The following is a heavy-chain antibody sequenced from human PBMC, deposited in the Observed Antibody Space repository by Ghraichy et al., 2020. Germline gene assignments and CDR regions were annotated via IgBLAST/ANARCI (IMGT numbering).Heavy chain of an antibody. CDR3: ARGPHPIAAAGKPPVDDAFDI. Sequence: TLSLTCAISGDSVSSNSAAWNWIRQSPSRGLEWLGRTYYRSKWYNDYAVSVKSRITINPDTSKNQFSLQLNSVTPEDTAVYYCARGPHPIAAAGKPPVDDAFDIWGQGTMVTVSS. J-gene: IGHJ3*02. D-gene: IGHD6-13*01. CDR2: TYYRSKWYN. CDR1: GDSVSSNSAA. V-gene: IGHV6-1*01.